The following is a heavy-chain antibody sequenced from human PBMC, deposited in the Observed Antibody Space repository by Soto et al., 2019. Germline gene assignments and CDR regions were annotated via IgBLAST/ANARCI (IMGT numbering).Heavy chain of an antibody. V-gene: IGHV4-59*01. CDR2: IYYSGST. CDR1: GGSISSYY. CDR3: AREGNPGYYDSSGYYLDY. D-gene: IGHD3-22*01. J-gene: IGHJ4*02. Sequence: SETLSLTCTVSGGSISSYYWSWIRQPPGKGLEWIGHIYYSGSTNYNPSLKSRVTISVDTSKNQFSLKLSSVTAADTAVYYCAREGNPGYYDSSGYYLDYWGQGTLVTVSS.